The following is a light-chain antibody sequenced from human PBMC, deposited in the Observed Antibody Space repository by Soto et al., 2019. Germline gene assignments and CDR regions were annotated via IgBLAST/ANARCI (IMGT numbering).Light chain of an antibody. CDR1: QYVSNK. CDR3: KQYKEWPPFT. J-gene: IGKJ5*01. CDR2: GAS. V-gene: IGKV3-15*01. Sequence: EIGMSQSPATLSVSTGETATLSCRARQYVSNKVSWYQQKPGQAPRLLILGASTRATGVPARFSGSGSGTEFTLSISSLQSEDFAVYYCKQYKEWPPFTFGQGTRLEIK.